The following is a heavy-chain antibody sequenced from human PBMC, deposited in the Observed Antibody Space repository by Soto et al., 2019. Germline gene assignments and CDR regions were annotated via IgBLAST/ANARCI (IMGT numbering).Heavy chain of an antibody. CDR3: SKVMREVSTSSNFDSSSGLEV. Sequence: QVQLVESGGGVVQPGSSLRLSCAASGFTFRTYGMHWVRQAPGKGLECLAVITNKAINQYYADPEKGRFTISRDNPRDTPFLQMNRLRAEDTAISYCSKVMREVSTSSNFDSSSGLEVLGKGTNVTVAS. V-gene: IGHV3-30*18. J-gene: IGHJ6*04. D-gene: IGHD6-6*01. CDR1: GFTFRTYG. CDR2: ITNKAINQ.